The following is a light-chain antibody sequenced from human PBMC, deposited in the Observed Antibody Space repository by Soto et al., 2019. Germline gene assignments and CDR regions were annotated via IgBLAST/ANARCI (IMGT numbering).Light chain of an antibody. J-gene: IGLJ1*01. CDR2: EVS. Sequence: QSALTQPASVSGSPGQSITISCTGTSSDVGGYNYVSWYQQHPGKAPKLMIYEVSNRPSGVSNRFSGSKSGNTASLTISGLQAEDEADYYCSSYTSSSPPYVFGTGTTLTVL. CDR1: SSDVGGYNY. CDR3: SSYTSSSPPYV. V-gene: IGLV2-14*01.